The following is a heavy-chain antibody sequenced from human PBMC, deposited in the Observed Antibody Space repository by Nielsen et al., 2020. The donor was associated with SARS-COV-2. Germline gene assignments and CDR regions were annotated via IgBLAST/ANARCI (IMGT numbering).Heavy chain of an antibody. CDR2: IDPSDSYT. CDR3: ASGIMVRGYFDYYYYGMDV. J-gene: IGHJ6*02. Sequence: VRQAPGKGLEWMGRIDPSDSYTNYSPSFQGHVTISADKSISTAYLQWSSLKASDTAMYYCASGIMVRGYFDYYYYGMDVWGQGTTVTVSS. V-gene: IGHV5-10-1*01. D-gene: IGHD3-10*01.